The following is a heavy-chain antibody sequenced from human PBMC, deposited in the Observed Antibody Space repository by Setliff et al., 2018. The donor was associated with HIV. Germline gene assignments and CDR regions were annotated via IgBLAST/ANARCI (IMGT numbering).Heavy chain of an antibody. CDR1: GASISSGHY. V-gene: IGHV4-4*02. Sequence: SETLSLTCAVSGASISSGHYWSWVCQPPGKGLEWIGEIYHSGSINHNPSLRSRVIMSVDKSKNQFSLRLTSVTAADTAVYYCARGDTTWPTQLLDVWGKGTTVTVSS. CDR3: ARGDTTWPTQLLDV. D-gene: IGHD2-2*01. CDR2: IYHSGSI. J-gene: IGHJ6*04.